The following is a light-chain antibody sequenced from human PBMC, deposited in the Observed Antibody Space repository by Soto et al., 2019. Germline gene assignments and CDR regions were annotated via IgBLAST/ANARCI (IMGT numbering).Light chain of an antibody. V-gene: IGLV2-11*01. Sequence: QSALTQPRSVSGSPGQSVTISCTGTSSDVGGYNYVSWYQQHPGKAPKLIIYDVTKRPSGVPDRFSGSKSGNTASLTISGLQAEDGGDYYCCSYAGNYEVFGGGTKVTAL. CDR1: SSDVGGYNY. J-gene: IGLJ2*01. CDR2: DVT. CDR3: CSYAGNYEV.